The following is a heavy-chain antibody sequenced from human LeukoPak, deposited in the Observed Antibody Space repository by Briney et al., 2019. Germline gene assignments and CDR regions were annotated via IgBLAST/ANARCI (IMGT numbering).Heavy chain of an antibody. CDR1: GFNFSGYS. Sequence: GESLSLSCPASGFNFSGYSMNWVRQLPGEGMEWVSSISSGGSYIYYADTVKGRFTISRDNAKNSLYLQMNSLRAEDTAVYYCASSHYYGSGTFFPFDYWGQGTLVTVSS. D-gene: IGHD3-10*01. CDR3: ASSHYYGSGTFFPFDY. J-gene: IGHJ4*02. V-gene: IGHV3-21*01. CDR2: ISSGGSYI.